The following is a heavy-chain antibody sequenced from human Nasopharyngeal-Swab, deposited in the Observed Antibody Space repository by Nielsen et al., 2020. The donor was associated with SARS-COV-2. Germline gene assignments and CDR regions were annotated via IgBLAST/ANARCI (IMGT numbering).Heavy chain of an antibody. Sequence: SETLSLTCAVYGGSFSGYYWSWIRQPPGKGLEWMWEINHSGSTNYNPSLKSRVTISVDTSKNQFSLKLSSVTAADTAVYYCARGRYDFWSGSFDYWGQGTLVTVSS. J-gene: IGHJ4*02. V-gene: IGHV4-34*01. CDR3: ARGRYDFWSGSFDY. D-gene: IGHD3-3*01. CDR2: INHSGST. CDR1: GGSFSGYY.